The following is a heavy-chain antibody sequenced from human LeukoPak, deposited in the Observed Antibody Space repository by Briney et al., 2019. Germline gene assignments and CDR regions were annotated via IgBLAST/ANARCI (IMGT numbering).Heavy chain of an antibody. V-gene: IGHV3-43D*03. Sequence: GGSLRLSCAASGFTFADYAMNWVRQAPGKGLEWVSLISWNGGTIYYADSVKGRFTISRDNSKDSLYLQMNSLRPEDTALYYCAKDVMWLDSRIDAFDAWGQGTMVTVSS. CDR1: GFTFADYA. D-gene: IGHD6-19*01. J-gene: IGHJ3*01. CDR3: AKDVMWLDSRIDAFDA. CDR2: ISWNGGTI.